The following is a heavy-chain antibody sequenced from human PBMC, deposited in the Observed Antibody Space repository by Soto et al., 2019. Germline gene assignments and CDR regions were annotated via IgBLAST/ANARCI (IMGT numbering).Heavy chain of an antibody. Sequence: SETLSLTCTVSGGSISSYYWSWIRQPPGKGLEWIGYIYYSGSTNYNPSPKSLVTISVDTSKNQFSLKLSSVTAADTAVYYCASQKYSYGSRDWGQGTLVTGS. CDR3: ASQKYSYGSRD. D-gene: IGHD5-18*01. CDR1: GGSISSYY. V-gene: IGHV4-59*01. CDR2: IYYSGST. J-gene: IGHJ4*02.